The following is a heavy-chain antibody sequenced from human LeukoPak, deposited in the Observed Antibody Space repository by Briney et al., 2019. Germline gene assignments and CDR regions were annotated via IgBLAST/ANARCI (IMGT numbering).Heavy chain of an antibody. J-gene: IGHJ4*02. V-gene: IGHV3-7*01. CDR3: ARDPESSSFDL. Sequence: GGSLRLSYAASGFSFSTYWMSWVRQTPEKGLEFVANIDQGGSVRNYMDSLKGRCTISRDNAKKSLYLEINSLRADDTAVYYCARDPESSSFDLWGRGALVTFSS. D-gene: IGHD6-13*01. CDR1: GFSFSTYW. CDR2: IDQGGSVR.